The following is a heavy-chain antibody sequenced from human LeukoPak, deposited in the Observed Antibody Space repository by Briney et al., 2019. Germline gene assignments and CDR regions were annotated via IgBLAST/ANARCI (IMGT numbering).Heavy chain of an antibody. CDR1: GGTFSSYA. Sequence: SVKVSCKASGGTFSSYAISWVRQAPGQGLEWMGGIIPIFGTANYAQKFQGRVTITADESTSTAYMELSSLRSEDTAVYYCARNDYGDYVGEYYFDYWGQGTLVTVPS. D-gene: IGHD4-17*01. CDR3: ARNDYGDYVGEYYFDY. J-gene: IGHJ4*02. CDR2: IIPIFGTA. V-gene: IGHV1-69*13.